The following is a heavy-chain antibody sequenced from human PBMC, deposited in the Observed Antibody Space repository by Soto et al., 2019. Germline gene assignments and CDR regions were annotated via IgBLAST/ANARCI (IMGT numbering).Heavy chain of an antibody. V-gene: IGHV1-58*01. Sequence: WASVNVSFKASGFTFTSSSVQWVRPARGQRLELIGWIVVGSGNTNYAQKFQERVTITRDMSTSTAYMELSSLRSEDTAVYYCAAVPGDTYYDLLTGPTGKFDYWGQGTLVTVSS. CDR2: IVVGSGNT. CDR3: AAVPGDTYYDLLTGPTGKFDY. J-gene: IGHJ4*02. CDR1: GFTFTSSS. D-gene: IGHD3-9*01.